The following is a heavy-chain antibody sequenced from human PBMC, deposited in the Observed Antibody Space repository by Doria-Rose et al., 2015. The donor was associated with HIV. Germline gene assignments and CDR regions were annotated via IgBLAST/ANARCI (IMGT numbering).Heavy chain of an antibody. CDR2: INPNSGGT. CDR3: ARELGYCSGGSCATYYYYGMDV. CDR1: GYTFTGYY. Sequence: QVQLVQSGAEVKKPGASVTVSCKASGYTFTGYYMHWVRQAPGQGLEWMGWINPNSGGTNYAQKFQGWVTMTRDTSISTAHMELSRLRSDDTAVYYCARELGYCSGGSCATYYYYGMDVWGQGTTVTVSS. D-gene: IGHD2-15*01. V-gene: IGHV1-2*04. J-gene: IGHJ6*02.